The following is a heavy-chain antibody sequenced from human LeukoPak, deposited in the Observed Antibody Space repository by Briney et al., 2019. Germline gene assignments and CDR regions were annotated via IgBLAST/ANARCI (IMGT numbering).Heavy chain of an antibody. Sequence: ASVKVSCKASGYTFTGYYMHWVRQAPGQGLEWMGWINPNSGGTNYAQKFQGRVTMTRDTSISTAYMELSRLKSDATAVYYCAKWGGDSRGQDYNWFNPWGQGTLVTVSS. CDR3: AKWGGDSRGQDYNWFNP. CDR1: GYTFTGYY. V-gene: IGHV1-2*02. J-gene: IGHJ5*02. CDR2: INPNSGGT. D-gene: IGHD3-22*01.